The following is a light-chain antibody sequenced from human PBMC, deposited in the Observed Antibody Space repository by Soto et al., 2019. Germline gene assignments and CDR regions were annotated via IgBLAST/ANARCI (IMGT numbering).Light chain of an antibody. CDR3: EQLNTYPLN. CDR1: QGIINY. J-gene: IGKJ4*01. V-gene: IGKV1-9*01. Sequence: IPLTQSPFSLSASVGDAVTITCRASQGIINYLAWYQQKPGKAPKLLIYAASTLQSGVPSRFSGSGSGTEFTLTISSPQPEDFATYYCEQLNTYPLNFGGGTKVDIK. CDR2: AAS.